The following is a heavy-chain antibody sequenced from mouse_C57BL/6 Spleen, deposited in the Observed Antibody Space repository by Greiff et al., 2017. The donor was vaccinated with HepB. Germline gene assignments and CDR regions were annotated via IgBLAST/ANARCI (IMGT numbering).Heavy chain of an antibody. CDR1: GYTFTDYN. D-gene: IGHD4-1*01. Sequence: VQLQQSGPELVKPGASVKMSCKASGYTFTDYNMHWVKQSHGKSLEWIGYINPNNGGTSYNQKFKGKATLTVNKSSSTAYMELRSLPSEDSAVYYCASGLGRRGWFAYWGQGTLVTVSA. J-gene: IGHJ3*01. CDR2: INPNNGGT. V-gene: IGHV1-22*01. CDR3: ASGLGRRGWFAY.